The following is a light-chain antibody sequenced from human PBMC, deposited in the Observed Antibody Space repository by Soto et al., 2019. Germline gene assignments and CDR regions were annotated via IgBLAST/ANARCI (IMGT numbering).Light chain of an antibody. Sequence: QSVLTQPASVSGSPGQSITISCTGTRTEVGSYNYVCWFQQYPGKAPKLIIYDVTNRPSGVSNRFSGSKSGTTASLTISGLQPEDEADYYCSSYTTRVALGVRFGGGTKLTVL. CDR3: SSYTTRVALGVR. CDR2: DVT. V-gene: IGLV2-14*03. CDR1: RTEVGSYNY. J-gene: IGLJ2*01.